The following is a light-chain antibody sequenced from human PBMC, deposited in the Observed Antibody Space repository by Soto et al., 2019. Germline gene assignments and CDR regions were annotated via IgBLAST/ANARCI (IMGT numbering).Light chain of an antibody. CDR1: SSDVGSYNL. J-gene: IGLJ2*01. CDR2: GVS. CDR3: SSYAGSSVV. Sequence: QSALTQPPSASGSPGQSVTISCTGTSSDVGSYNLVSWHQQHPGKAPKVMIYGVSQRPSGVPDRFSGSKSGNTASLTVSGLQAGDEADYYCSSYAGSSVVFGAGTQLTVL. V-gene: IGLV2-8*01.